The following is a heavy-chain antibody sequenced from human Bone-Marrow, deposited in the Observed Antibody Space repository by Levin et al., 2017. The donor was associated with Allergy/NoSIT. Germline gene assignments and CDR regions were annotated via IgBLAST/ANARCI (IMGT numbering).Heavy chain of an antibody. J-gene: IGHJ5*01. CDR1: GGSISSDDYY. Sequence: ASETLSLTCTVSGGSISSDDYYWGWIRQPPGRVLEWIGDIYYRGNTYYNPSLNRRVTMSVDTSDNQFSLRLNSVTASDTAVYYCVRRLAGYCSGDRCSYPESISLKWFDPWGQGTLVIVSS. V-gene: IGHV4-39*01. CDR2: IYYRGNT. CDR3: VRRLAGYCSGDRCSYPESISLKWFDP. D-gene: IGHD2-15*01.